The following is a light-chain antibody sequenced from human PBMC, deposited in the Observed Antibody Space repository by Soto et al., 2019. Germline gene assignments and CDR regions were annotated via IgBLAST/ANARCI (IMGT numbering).Light chain of an antibody. Sequence: QSALTQPASVSVSPGQSITISCTGNGNDVGGYNYVSWYQQHPGKAPKLMIYDVSNRPSGVSNRFSGSKSGNTASLTISGLQAEDEADYYCSSFTSSTTRVFGAGTKVTVL. J-gene: IGLJ1*01. CDR1: GNDVGGYNY. V-gene: IGLV2-14*01. CDR2: DVS. CDR3: SSFTSSTTRV.